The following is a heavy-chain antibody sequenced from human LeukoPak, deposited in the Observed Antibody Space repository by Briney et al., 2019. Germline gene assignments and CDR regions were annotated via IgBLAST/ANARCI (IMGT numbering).Heavy chain of an antibody. J-gene: IGHJ4*02. CDR3: ARDFGGYCISTSCYSFDY. Sequence: GASVKVSCKASGYTFTSYGISWVRQAPGQGLEWMGWISAYNGNTNYAQKLQGRVTMTTDTSTSTAYMQLRSLRSDDTAVYYCARDFGGYCISTSCYSFDYWGQGSLVTVSS. V-gene: IGHV1-18*01. CDR1: GYTFTSYG. CDR2: ISAYNGNT. D-gene: IGHD2-2*01.